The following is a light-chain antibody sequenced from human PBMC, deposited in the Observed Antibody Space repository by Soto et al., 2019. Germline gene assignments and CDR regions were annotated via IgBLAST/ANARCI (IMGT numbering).Light chain of an antibody. CDR1: SPNLGTGYG. V-gene: IGLV1-40*01. CDR2: GNN. Sequence: QSVLTQPPSVSGAPGQRVTLPCSESSPNLGTGYGVPGYQQLTGTAPKLLIYGNNNRPSGVPDRFSGSKSGTSASLAITGLQAEDEADYYCQSYDSSLSGSKVFGGGTKVTVL. J-gene: IGLJ2*01. CDR3: QSYDSSLSGSKV.